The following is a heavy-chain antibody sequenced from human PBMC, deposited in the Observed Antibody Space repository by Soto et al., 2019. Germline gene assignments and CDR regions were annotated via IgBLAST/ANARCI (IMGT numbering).Heavy chain of an antibody. V-gene: IGHV3-74*01. CDR3: ARVGRSFGVVRGMDV. D-gene: IGHD3-3*01. J-gene: IGHJ6*02. CDR2: INSEGSST. Sequence: EVQLVESGGGLVQPGGSLRLSCAASGFTFSSYWMHWVRQAPGKGLVWVSRINSEGSSTSYEDSVKGRFTISRDNAKNTLYLQRNSLRAEDTAVYYCARVGRSFGVVRGMDVWGQGTTVTVSS. CDR1: GFTFSSYW.